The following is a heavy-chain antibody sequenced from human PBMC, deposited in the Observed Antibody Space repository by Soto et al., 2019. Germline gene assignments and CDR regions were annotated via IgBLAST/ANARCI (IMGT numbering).Heavy chain of an antibody. CDR1: GYTFTGYY. CDR2: INPNSGGT. J-gene: IGHJ5*02. V-gene: IGHV1-2*02. Sequence: ASVKVSCKASGYTFTGYYMHWVRQAPGQGLEWMGWINPNSGGTNYAQKFQGRVTMTRDTSISTAYMELSRLRSDDTAVYYCARESRYSSGWYTNWFDPWGQGTLVTVSS. D-gene: IGHD6-19*01. CDR3: ARESRYSSGWYTNWFDP.